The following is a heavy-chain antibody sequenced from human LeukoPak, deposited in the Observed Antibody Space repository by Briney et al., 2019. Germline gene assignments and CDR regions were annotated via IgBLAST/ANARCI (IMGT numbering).Heavy chain of an antibody. V-gene: IGHV3-21*01. J-gene: IGHJ3*02. D-gene: IGHD1-1*01. CDR1: GFTVSSNY. Sequence: GGSLRLSCAASGFTVSSNYMSWVRQAPGKGLEWVSSISTSSSYIYYAASVKGRFTISRDSAKNSLYLHMNSLRAEDTAVYYCARELEAFDIWGQGTMVTVSS. CDR3: ARELEAFDI. CDR2: ISTSSSYI.